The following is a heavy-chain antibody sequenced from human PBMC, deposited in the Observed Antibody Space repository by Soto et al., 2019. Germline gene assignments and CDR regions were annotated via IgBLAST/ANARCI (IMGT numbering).Heavy chain of an antibody. CDR3: ARDNQGSPASDYYYYGMDV. V-gene: IGHV6-1*01. CDR1: GDSVSSKSAA. Sequence: SQTLSLTCAISGDSVSSKSAAWNWIRQSPSRGLEWLGRTYYRSKWYNDYAVSVKSRITINPDTSKNQFSLQLNSVTPEDTAVYYCARDNQGSPASDYYYYGMDVWGQGTTVTVS. CDR2: TYYRSKWYN. J-gene: IGHJ6*02. D-gene: IGHD3-3*01.